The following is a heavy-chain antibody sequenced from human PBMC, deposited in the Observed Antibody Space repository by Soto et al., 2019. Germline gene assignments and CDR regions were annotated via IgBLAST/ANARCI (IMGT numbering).Heavy chain of an antibody. J-gene: IGHJ4*02. Sequence: GGSLRLSCAASGFTFSNAWMSWVRQATGKGLEWVGRIKSKTDGGTTDYAAPVKGRFTISRDDSKNTLYLQMNSLKTEDTAVYYCTTELLLWFGELLYRDYWGQGTLVTVSS. D-gene: IGHD3-10*01. CDR1: GFTFSNAW. V-gene: IGHV3-15*01. CDR3: TTELLLWFGELLYRDY. CDR2: IKSKTDGGTT.